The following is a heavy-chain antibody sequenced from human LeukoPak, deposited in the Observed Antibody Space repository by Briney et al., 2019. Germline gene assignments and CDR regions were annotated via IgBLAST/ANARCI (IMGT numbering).Heavy chain of an antibody. CDR1: GFTFSSYA. CDR3: AKDRYSYGYRMADY. Sequence: QTGGSLRLSCAASGFTFSSYAMHWVRQAPGKRLEWVAVISYDGSNKYYADSVKGRFTISRDNSKNTLYLQMNSLRAEDTAVYYCAKDRYSYGYRMADYWGQGTLVTVSS. J-gene: IGHJ4*02. CDR2: ISYDGSNK. D-gene: IGHD5-18*01. V-gene: IGHV3-30*04.